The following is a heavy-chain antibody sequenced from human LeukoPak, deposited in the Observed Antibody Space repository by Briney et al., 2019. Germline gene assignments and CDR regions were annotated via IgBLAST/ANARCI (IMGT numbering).Heavy chain of an antibody. J-gene: IGHJ3*02. V-gene: IGHV4-30-2*01. CDR2: IYHSGST. CDR3: ASLFPDDAFDI. CDR1: GGSISSGGYY. D-gene: IGHD1-14*01. Sequence: PSETLSLTCTVSGGSISSGGYYWSWIRQPPGKGLEWIGYIYHSGSTYYNPSLKSRVTISVDRSKNQFSLKLSSVTAADTAVYYCASLFPDDAFDIWGQGTMVTVSS.